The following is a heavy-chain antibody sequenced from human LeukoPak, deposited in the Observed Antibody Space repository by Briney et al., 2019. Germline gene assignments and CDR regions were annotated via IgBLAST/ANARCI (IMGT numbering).Heavy chain of an antibody. V-gene: IGHV1-8*01. Sequence: ASVKVSCKTSGYPFSTYEINRVRRAAGQGLEWMGWVHPNSGNTAYAQKFQGRVTMTRDTSISTAYMELSGLRSDDTAVYFCARGPRNDPWGQGTLVTVSS. CDR1: GYPFSTYE. CDR3: ARGPRNDP. D-gene: IGHD1-14*01. CDR2: VHPNSGNT. J-gene: IGHJ5*02.